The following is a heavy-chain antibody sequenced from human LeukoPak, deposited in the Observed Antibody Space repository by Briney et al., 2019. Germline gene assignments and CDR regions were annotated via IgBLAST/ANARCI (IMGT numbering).Heavy chain of an antibody. Sequence: GGSLRLSCAASGFTFSDYYMSWLRQAPGKGLEWVSYISSSGSTIYYADSVKGRFTISRDNAKNSLYLQMNSLRAEDTAVYYCARDGPRVRSWHHDAFDIWGQGTMVTVSS. CDR2: ISSSGSTI. CDR3: ARDGPRVRSWHHDAFDI. CDR1: GFTFSDYY. J-gene: IGHJ3*02. V-gene: IGHV3-11*04. D-gene: IGHD6-13*01.